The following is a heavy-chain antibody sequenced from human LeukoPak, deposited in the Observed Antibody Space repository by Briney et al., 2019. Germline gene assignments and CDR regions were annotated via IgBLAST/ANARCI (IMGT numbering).Heavy chain of an antibody. CDR3: ASSGYDFLLDY. V-gene: IGHV4-59*01. J-gene: IGHJ4*02. D-gene: IGHD5-12*01. Sequence: PSETLSLTCTVSGGSISSYYWSWIRQPPGKGLEWIGYIYYSGSTNYNPSLKSRVTISVDTSKNQFSLKLSSVTAADTAVYYCASSGYDFLLDYWGQGTLVTVSS. CDR2: IYYSGST. CDR1: GGSISSYY.